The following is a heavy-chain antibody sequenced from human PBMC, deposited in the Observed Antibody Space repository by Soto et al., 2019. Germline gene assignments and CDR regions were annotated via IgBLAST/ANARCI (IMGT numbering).Heavy chain of an antibody. CDR2: ISKDGTNK. D-gene: IGHD3-16*01. Sequence: QGQLVESGGVMVQPGRSLRLSCAASGFSFSTYAMHWVRQAPGKGLDWVAVISKDGTNKYYADSVKGRFTLSRDNSKNTLYLEMNSLRPEDMAVYFCARVMGYYYGMDVWGRGTTVTVSS. V-gene: IGHV3-30-3*01. J-gene: IGHJ6*02. CDR1: GFSFSTYA. CDR3: ARVMGYYYGMDV.